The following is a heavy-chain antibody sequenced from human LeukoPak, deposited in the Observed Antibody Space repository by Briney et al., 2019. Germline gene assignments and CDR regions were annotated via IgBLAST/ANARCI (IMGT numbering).Heavy chain of an antibody. CDR3: ASAHLGAAAGTRYYFDY. CDR2: IIPIFGTA. V-gene: IGHV1-69*05. Sequence: SVKVSCKASGGTFSSYAISWVRQAPGQGLEWMGRIIPIFGTANYAQKFQGRVTITTDESTSTAYMELSSLRSEDTAVYYCASAHLGAAAGTRYYFDYWGQGTLVTVPS. D-gene: IGHD6-13*01. J-gene: IGHJ4*02. CDR1: GGTFSSYA.